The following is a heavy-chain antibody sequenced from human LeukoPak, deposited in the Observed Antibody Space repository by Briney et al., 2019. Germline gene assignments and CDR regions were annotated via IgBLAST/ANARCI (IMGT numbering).Heavy chain of an antibody. J-gene: IGHJ4*02. D-gene: IGHD6-13*01. Sequence: GGSLKLSCAASGFTFSGSAMHWVRQASGGGLEWLCRIRSKVDSYTTAYAASVKGRCIVSRDDSKNTAYLQMNGLKTEDTAVYYCRAAADLNDYWGQGTLVTVSS. CDR1: GFTFSGSA. CDR2: IRSKVDSYTT. V-gene: IGHV3-73*01. CDR3: RAAADLNDY.